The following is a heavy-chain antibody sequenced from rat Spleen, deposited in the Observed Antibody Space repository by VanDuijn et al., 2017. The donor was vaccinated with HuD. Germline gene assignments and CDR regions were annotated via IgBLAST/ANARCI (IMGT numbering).Heavy chain of an antibody. CDR1: GYSITSNY. Sequence: EVQLQESGPGLVKPSQSLSLTCSVTGYSITSNYWGWIRKFPENKMEWMGYIGYSGSTGYNPSLKTRISITRDTSKNQFFLQLNSVTTEDTATYYCARSEGTHYYLPFASWGQGTLVTVSS. CDR2: IGYSGST. D-gene: IGHD1-12*02. CDR3: ARSEGTHYYLPFAS. V-gene: IGHV3-1*01. J-gene: IGHJ3*01.